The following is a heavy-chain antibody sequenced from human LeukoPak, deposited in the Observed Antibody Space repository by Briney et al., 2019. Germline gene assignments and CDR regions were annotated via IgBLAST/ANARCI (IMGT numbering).Heavy chain of an antibody. V-gene: IGHV3-74*01. D-gene: IGHD4-23*01. Sequence: GGSLRLSCAASGFTFSSYWMHWVRQAPGKGLVWVSRINSDGSSTSYADSVKGRFTISRDNAKNTLYLQMNSLRAEDTAVYYCAREGGNSPNAFDIWGQGTMVTVSS. CDR2: INSDGSST. J-gene: IGHJ3*02. CDR3: AREGGNSPNAFDI. CDR1: GFTFSSYW.